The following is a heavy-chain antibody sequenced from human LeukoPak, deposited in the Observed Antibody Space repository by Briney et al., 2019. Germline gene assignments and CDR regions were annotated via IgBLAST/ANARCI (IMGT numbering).Heavy chain of an antibody. CDR3: ARAGPMVRGVISRDY. Sequence: GGSLRLSCAASGFTFSSYGMHWVRQAPGKGLEWVAVIWYDGSNKYYADSVKGRFTISRDNSKNTLYLQMNSLRAEDTAVYYCARAGPMVRGVISRDYWGQGTLVTVSS. V-gene: IGHV3-33*01. J-gene: IGHJ4*02. CDR1: GFTFSSYG. D-gene: IGHD3-10*01. CDR2: IWYDGSNK.